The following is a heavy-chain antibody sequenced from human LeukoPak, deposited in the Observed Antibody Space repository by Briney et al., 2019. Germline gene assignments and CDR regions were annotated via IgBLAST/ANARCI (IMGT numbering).Heavy chain of an antibody. CDR2: IYYSGST. D-gene: IGHD6-19*01. V-gene: IGHV4-59*01. CDR3: ARSPYSSGWLEY. Sequence: SETLSLTCTVSGGSISNYYWSWIRQPPGKGLEWIGYIYYSGSTNYNPSLKSRVTISVDTSKNQFSLKLSSVTAADTAVYYCARSPYSSGWLEYWGQGTLVTVSS. J-gene: IGHJ4*02. CDR1: GGSISNYY.